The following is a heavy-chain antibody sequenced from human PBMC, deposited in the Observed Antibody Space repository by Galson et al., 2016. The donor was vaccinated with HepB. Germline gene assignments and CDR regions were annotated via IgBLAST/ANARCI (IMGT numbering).Heavy chain of an antibody. J-gene: IGHJ4*02. CDR2: INYGGTNT. V-gene: IGHV3-74*01. Sequence: SLRLSCAASGFTFNSNWMHWVRQAPGKGLVWVSRINYGGTNTDYADSVKGRFVISRDNAKNTLYLQMTNLRAEDTAVYYCARGNGRPGERGDYWGQGTLVTVSS. D-gene: IGHD1-1*01. CDR3: ARGNGRPGERGDY. CDR1: GFTFNSNW.